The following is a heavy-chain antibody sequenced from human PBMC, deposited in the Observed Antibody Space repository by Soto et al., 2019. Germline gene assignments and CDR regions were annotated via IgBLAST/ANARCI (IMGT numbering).Heavy chain of an antibody. CDR1: GFSLSNARMG. D-gene: IGHD3-10*01. J-gene: IGHJ4*02. V-gene: IGHV2-26*01. CDR2: IFSNDEK. Sequence: QVTLKESGPVLVKPTETLTLTCTVSGFSLSNARMGVSWIRQPPGKALEWLAHIFSNDEKSYSTSLKSRLTISKDTSKSQVVLTMTNMDPVDTATYYCARIPITMVRGSNNYSFAHWGQGTLVTVSS. CDR3: ARIPITMVRGSNNYSFAH.